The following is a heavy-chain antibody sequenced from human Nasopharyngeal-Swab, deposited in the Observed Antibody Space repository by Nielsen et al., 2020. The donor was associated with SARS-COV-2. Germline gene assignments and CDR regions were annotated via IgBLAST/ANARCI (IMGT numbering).Heavy chain of an antibody. Sequence: GGSLRLSCAASGFSVSSNQMTWVRQAPGRGLERVSLIFAGGDTYYADFVKGRFTVSRDNSKNTVFLQLTHLRAEDTAVYFCARAVSYCSGDRCPFDPWGQGTQVTVSS. D-gene: IGHD2-15*01. V-gene: IGHV3-66*01. J-gene: IGHJ5*02. CDR3: ARAVSYCSGDRCPFDP. CDR1: GFSVSSNQ. CDR2: IFAGGDT.